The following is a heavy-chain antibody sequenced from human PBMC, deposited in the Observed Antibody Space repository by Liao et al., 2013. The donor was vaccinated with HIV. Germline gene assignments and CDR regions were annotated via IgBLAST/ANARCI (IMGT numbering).Heavy chain of an antibody. D-gene: IGHD6-19*01. CDR3: ARGLREWMVFYDYFYLDV. CDR1: GGSISSGAYY. CDR2: SHGSGTT. J-gene: IGHJ6*03. V-gene: IGHV4-61*08. Sequence: QVQLQESGPGLVKPSQTLSLTCNVSGGSISSGAYYWTWIRQSPGKGLELIGYSHGSGTTSYNPSLNSRITISMDTSKSQLSLKLRSVTAADTAVYYCARGLREWMVFYDYFYLDVWGKGATVTVSS.